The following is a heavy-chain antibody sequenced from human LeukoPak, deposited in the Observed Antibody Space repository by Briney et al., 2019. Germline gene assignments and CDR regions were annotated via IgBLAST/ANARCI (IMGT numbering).Heavy chain of an antibody. D-gene: IGHD6-19*01. J-gene: IGHJ6*04. V-gene: IGHV3-48*03. Sequence: GGSMRLSCAASGFTLSSYEMNWVRQAPGKGLEWVSYISSSGSTIYYADSVKGRFTISRDNAKNSLYLQMNSLRAEDTAVYYCARASLDGSGWLNYYYYYGMDGWGKGTTVT. CDR2: ISSSGSTI. CDR3: ARASLDGSGWLNYYYYYGMDG. CDR1: GFTLSSYE.